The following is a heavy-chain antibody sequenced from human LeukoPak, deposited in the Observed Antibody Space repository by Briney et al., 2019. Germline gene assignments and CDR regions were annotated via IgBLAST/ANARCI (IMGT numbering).Heavy chain of an antibody. CDR1: GGSISSSNYY. V-gene: IGHV4-39*07. D-gene: IGHD2-15*01. CDR2: IYYSGST. J-gene: IGHJ4*02. CDR3: ARNGVYSADS. Sequence: SETLSLTCTVSGGSISSSNYYWGWIRQPPGKGLEWIGSIYYSGSTYDNPSLKSRVTISVDTSKNRFSLKLTSVTAADTAVYYCARNGVYSADSWGQGTLLTVYS.